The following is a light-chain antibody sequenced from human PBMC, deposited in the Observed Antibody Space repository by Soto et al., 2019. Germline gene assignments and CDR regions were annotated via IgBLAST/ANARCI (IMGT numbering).Light chain of an antibody. V-gene: IGKV3-20*01. CDR2: RAS. J-gene: IGKJ4*01. Sequence: EIVLTQSPGTLSXXPGEGATLSCRAXXTLXXXXLHWSQQKPGQAPRLIIFRASNRATGIPDRFSGSASGTEFTLTISRLEPEDFAVYYCQQYGSALPLTFGGGTRVETK. CDR1: XTLXXXX. CDR3: QQYGSALPLT.